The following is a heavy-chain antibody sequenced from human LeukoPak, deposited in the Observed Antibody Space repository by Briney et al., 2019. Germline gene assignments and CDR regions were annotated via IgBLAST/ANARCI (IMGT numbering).Heavy chain of an antibody. J-gene: IGHJ4*02. D-gene: IGHD3-10*01. V-gene: IGHV4-59*12. Sequence: PSETLSLTCTVSGGSISSYYWSWIRQPPGKGLEWIGYIYYSGSTNYNPSLKSRVTISVDTSKNQFSLKLSSVTAADTAVYYCARVSAMVRGATYGYWGQGTLVTVSS. CDR2: IYYSGST. CDR1: GGSISSYY. CDR3: ARVSAMVRGATYGY.